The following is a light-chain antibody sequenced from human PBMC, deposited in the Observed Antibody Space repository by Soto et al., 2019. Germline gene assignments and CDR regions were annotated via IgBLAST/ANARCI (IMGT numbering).Light chain of an antibody. CDR2: GNS. J-gene: IGLJ2*01. CDR3: QSYDSSLSNVV. Sequence: QSVLTQPPSVSGAPGQSVTISCTGSSSNIGAGYDVHWYQQLPGTAPKLLIYGNSNRPSGVPVRFSGSTSGTSASLAITGLRGEDEADYHCQSYDSSLSNVVFGGGTKVTVL. CDR1: SSNIGAGYD. V-gene: IGLV1-40*01.